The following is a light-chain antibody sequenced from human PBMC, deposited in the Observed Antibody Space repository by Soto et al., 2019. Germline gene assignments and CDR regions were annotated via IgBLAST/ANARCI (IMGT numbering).Light chain of an antibody. CDR1: QSVTNN. Sequence: IVMTQSPATLSVSPGERATLACRASQSVTNNLAWYQQKPGQAPRLLMYGASTRATGIPARFSGSGSGTEFTLPISGLQSEDFAVYYCQQYNNWYTFGQGTKLEIK. J-gene: IGKJ2*01. CDR2: GAS. CDR3: QQYNNWYT. V-gene: IGKV3-15*01.